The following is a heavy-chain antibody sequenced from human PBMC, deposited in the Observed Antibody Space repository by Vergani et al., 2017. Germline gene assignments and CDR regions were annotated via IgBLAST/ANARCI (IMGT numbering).Heavy chain of an antibody. Sequence: QVQLQESGPGLVKPSQTLSLTCTVSGGSISSGGYYWSWIRQHPGKGLEWIGEINHSGSTNYNPSLKSRVTISVDTSKNQFSLKLSSVTAADTAVYYCARDIYGIAAAGTLFDYWGQGTLVTVSS. V-gene: IGHV4-31*03. CDR1: GGSISSGGYY. D-gene: IGHD6-13*01. J-gene: IGHJ4*02. CDR3: ARDIYGIAAAGTLFDY. CDR2: INHSGST.